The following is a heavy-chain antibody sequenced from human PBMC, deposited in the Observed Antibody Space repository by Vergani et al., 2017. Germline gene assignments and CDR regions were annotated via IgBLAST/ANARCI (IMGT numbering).Heavy chain of an antibody. CDR1: GGSISSGGYY. D-gene: IGHD3-3*01. Sequence: QVQLQESGPGLVKPSQTLSLTCTVSGGSISSGGYYWSWIRQHPGKGLEWIGYIYYSGSTYYNPSLKSRVTISVDASKNQFSLKLSSVTAADTAVYYCARVDYDFWMGGFDPWGQGTLVTVSS. CDR3: ARVDYDFWMGGFDP. V-gene: IGHV4-31*03. J-gene: IGHJ5*02. CDR2: IYYSGST.